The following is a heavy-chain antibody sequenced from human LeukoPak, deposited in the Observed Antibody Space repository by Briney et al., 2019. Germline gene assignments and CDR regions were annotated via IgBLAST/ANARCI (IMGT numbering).Heavy chain of an antibody. J-gene: IGHJ4*02. CDR2: IYYSGNT. V-gene: IGHV4-59*08. Sequence: PSETLSLTCPVSGGSIIGDYWSWIRQPPGKGLEWIGYIYYSGNTNYNPALKSRVTISVDTSKNQFSLRLKSVTAADTAVYYCAKQDPAAGSDYWGQGTLVIVSS. CDR1: GGSIIGDY. CDR3: AKQDPAAGSDY. D-gene: IGHD6-13*01.